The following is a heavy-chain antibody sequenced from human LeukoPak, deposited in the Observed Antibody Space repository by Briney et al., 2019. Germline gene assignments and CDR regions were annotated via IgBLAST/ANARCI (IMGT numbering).Heavy chain of an antibody. CDR3: ARCEWELLPMGGDY. CDR2: IYPGDSDT. CDR1: GYSFTSYW. V-gene: IGHV5-51*07. D-gene: IGHD1-26*01. J-gene: IGHJ4*02. Sequence: GASLKISWRGSGYSFTSYWIGWVHQLPGKGLEWMGIIYPGDSDTRYSPSFQGQVTISADKSISTAYLQWSSLKASDTAMYYCARCEWELLPMGGDYWGQGTLVTVSS.